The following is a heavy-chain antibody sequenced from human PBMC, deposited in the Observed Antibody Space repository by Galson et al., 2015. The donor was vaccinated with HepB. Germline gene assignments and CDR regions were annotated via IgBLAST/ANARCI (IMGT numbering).Heavy chain of an antibody. CDR3: VSSADGASFDS. CDR2: ISTTGTTI. D-gene: IGHD2-15*01. J-gene: IGHJ4*02. CDR1: GFTFSSYT. V-gene: IGHV3-48*04. Sequence: SLRLSCAASGFTFSSYTINWVRQAPGKKMEWVSYISTTGTTIYYGDSLEGRVTISRDDAKNSLYLQMNNLRVEDTALYYCVSSADGASFDSWGQGSLVTV.